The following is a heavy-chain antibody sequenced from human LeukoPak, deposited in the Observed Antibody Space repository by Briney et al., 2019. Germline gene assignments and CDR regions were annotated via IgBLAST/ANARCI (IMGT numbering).Heavy chain of an antibody. D-gene: IGHD6-13*01. CDR2: ISSSSSTI. J-gene: IGHJ2*01. CDR3: VREGVSSSWNNWYFDL. Sequence: GGSLRLSCAASGFTFSSYSMNWVRQAPGKGLEWVSYISSSSSTIYYADSVKGRFTISRDNAKNSLYLQMNSLRAEDTAVYYCVREGVSSSWNNWYFDLWGRGTLVTVSS. CDR1: GFTFSSYS. V-gene: IGHV3-48*01.